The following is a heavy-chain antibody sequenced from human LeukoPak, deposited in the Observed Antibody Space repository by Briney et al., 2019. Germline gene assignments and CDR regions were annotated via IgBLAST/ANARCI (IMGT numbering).Heavy chain of an antibody. J-gene: IGHJ5*02. CDR2: IYYSVTT. Sequence: SETLSLTCTVSGGSISSSDYYWGWIRQPPGKGLEWIGSIYYSVTTYYNPSLKSRVTISVDTSKNQFSLKLSSVTAADTAVYYCARQPKSCAPGIFITGKACWFDPWGQGTLVTVSP. CDR3: ARQPKSCAPGIFITGKACWFDP. D-gene: IGHD3-10*01. V-gene: IGHV4-39*01. CDR1: GGSISSSDYY.